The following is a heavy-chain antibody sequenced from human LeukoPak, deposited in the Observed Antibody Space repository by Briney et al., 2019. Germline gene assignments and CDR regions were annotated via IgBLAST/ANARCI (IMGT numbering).Heavy chain of an antibody. J-gene: IGHJ4*02. D-gene: IGHD5-18*01. CDR1: GDSISSNNYL. CDR2: IYSSGSP. V-gene: IGHV4-39*07. Sequence: PSETLSLTCTVSGDSISSNNYLWAWIRQPPGKGLEWIGNIYSSGSPYYNPSLQSRVTISVDTSKNQFSLKLSSVTAADTAVYYCARGGGYSYGYVGDYWGQGTLVTVSS. CDR3: ARGGGYSYGYVGDY.